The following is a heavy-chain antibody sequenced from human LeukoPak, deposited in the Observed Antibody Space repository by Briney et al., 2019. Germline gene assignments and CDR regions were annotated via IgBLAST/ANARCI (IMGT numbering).Heavy chain of an antibody. CDR1: GGSISNYY. D-gene: IGHD5-18*01. J-gene: IGHJ4*02. CDR3: ARDQGYTYGGGYYFDY. CDR2: IYYSGNT. Sequence: SSETLSLTCTVSGGSISNYYWSWIRQPPGKGLEWIGYIYYSGNTNYNPSLKSRVTISLDTSKSQFSLKLSSVTAADTAVYYCARDQGYTYGGGYYFDYWGQGTLVTVSA. V-gene: IGHV4-59*01.